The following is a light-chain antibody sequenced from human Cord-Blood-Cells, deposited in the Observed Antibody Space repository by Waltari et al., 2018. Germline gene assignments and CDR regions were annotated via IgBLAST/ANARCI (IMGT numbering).Light chain of an antibody. Sequence: DIVMTQSPDPLAVSLGERATLNCKSSQSVLYSSNNKNYLAWYQQKPGQPPKLRIYWASTRESGVPDRFSGSGSGTDFTLTISSLQAEDVAVYYCQQYYSTPLTFGGGTKVEIK. CDR1: QSVLYSSNNKNY. V-gene: IGKV4-1*01. CDR3: QQYYSTPLT. J-gene: IGKJ4*01. CDR2: WAS.